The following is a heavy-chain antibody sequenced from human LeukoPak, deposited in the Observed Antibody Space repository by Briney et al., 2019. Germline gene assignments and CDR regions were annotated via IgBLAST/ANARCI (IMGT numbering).Heavy chain of an antibody. V-gene: IGHV3-21*01. CDR2: ISSSSSYI. D-gene: IGHD6-19*01. CDR1: GFTFSSYS. J-gene: IGHJ4*02. Sequence: GGSLRLSCAASGFTFSSYSMNWVRQAPGKGLEWVSSISSSSSYIYYADSVKGRLTISRDSSKNTLYLQMNSLRAEDTAVYYCARIKYSSGWYFDYWGQGTLVTVSS. CDR3: ARIKYSSGWYFDY.